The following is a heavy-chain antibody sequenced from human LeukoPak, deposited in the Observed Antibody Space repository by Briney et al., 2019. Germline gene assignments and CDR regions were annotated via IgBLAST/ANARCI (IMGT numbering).Heavy chain of an antibody. D-gene: IGHD6-19*01. Sequence: SETLSLTCAVYGGSFSGYYWSWIRQPPGKGLEWIGEINHSGSTNYNPSLKSRVTISVDTSKNQFSLKLSSVTAADTAVYYCARAIISNSSGLRGWFDPWGQGTLVTVSS. CDR3: ARAIISNSSGLRGWFDP. CDR1: GGSFSGYY. V-gene: IGHV4-34*01. CDR2: INHSGST. J-gene: IGHJ5*02.